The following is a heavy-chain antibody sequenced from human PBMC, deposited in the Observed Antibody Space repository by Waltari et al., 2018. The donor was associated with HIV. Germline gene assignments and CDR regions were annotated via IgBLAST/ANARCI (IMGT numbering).Heavy chain of an antibody. Sequence: EVQLVESGGGLVQPGRSLRLSCAASGFTFDDYAMHWVRQAPGKGLGWVSGSSWNSGSIGYADSVKGRFTIARDNAKNSLDLQMISLGTEDTAVYYCAKARLSRAAAGDSAGYYGMDVWGQGTTVTVSS. CDR2: SSWNSGSI. V-gene: IGHV3-9*01. CDR3: AKARLSRAAAGDSAGYYGMDV. D-gene: IGHD6-13*01. CDR1: GFTFDDYA. J-gene: IGHJ6*02.